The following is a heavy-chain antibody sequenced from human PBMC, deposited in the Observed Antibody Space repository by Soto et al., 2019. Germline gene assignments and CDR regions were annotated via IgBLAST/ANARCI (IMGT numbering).Heavy chain of an antibody. D-gene: IGHD3-10*01. CDR1: GFTFSSYA. V-gene: IGHV3-23*01. CDR3: ATLKGCFGEIDY. Sequence: EVQLLESGGGLVQPGGSLRLSCAASGFTFSSYAMSWVRQAPGKGLEWVSAISGSGGSTYYADSVKGRFTISRDNSKNTLYRPMNRLRAEDTAVYYCATLKGCFGEIDYWGQGTLVTVSS. CDR2: ISGSGGST. J-gene: IGHJ4*02.